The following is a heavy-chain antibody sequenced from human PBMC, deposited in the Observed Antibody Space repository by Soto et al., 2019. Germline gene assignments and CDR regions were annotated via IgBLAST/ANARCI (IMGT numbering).Heavy chain of an antibody. CDR1: GYRFSDLG. CDR2: IQAGNGNT. V-gene: IGHV1-3*01. CDR3: PNSYCGSTTCLGIF. D-gene: IGHD2-21*01. Sequence: QVQLVQSGAEVRKPWASVKVSCKASGYRFSDLGMHWVRQAPGQRLEWMGWIQAGNGNTKYSQKYQGRVTMTRYTSASQAHMELSSLTSEDTALYYCPNSYCGSTTCLGIFWGQGTLVTVPS. J-gene: IGHJ4*02.